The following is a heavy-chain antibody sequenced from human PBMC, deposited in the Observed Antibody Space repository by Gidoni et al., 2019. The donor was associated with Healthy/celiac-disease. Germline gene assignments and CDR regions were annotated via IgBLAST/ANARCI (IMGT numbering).Heavy chain of an antibody. CDR3: AKPVSASGSYYRVDAFDI. CDR1: GFTFSSYA. Sequence: EVQLLESGGGLVQPGGSLRLSCAASGFTFSSYAMSWVRQAPGKGLDWVSAISGSGCSTYYADSVKGRFTISRDNSKNTLYLQMNSLRAEDTAVYYCAKPVSASGSYYRVDAFDIWGQGTMVTVSS. J-gene: IGHJ3*02. V-gene: IGHV3-23*01. CDR2: ISGSGCST. D-gene: IGHD1-26*01.